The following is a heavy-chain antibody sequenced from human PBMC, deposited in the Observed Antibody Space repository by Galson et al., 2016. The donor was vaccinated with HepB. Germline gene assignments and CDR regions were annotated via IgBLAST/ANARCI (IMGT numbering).Heavy chain of an antibody. J-gene: IGHJ4*02. CDR3: AKEDNIAGATTINN. Sequence: SLRLSCAASGFTFSSYWMNWVHQAPGKGLVWVSRINNDGSNTTYADSVKGRFTISRDNAKNTLYVQMNNLGAEDTAVYYCAKEDNIAGATTINNWGQGTLVTVSS. CDR1: GFTFSSYW. CDR2: INNDGSNT. V-gene: IGHV3-74*03. D-gene: IGHD1-26*01.